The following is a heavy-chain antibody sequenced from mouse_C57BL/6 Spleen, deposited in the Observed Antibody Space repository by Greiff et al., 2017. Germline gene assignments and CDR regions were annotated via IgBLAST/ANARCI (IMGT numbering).Heavy chain of an antibody. J-gene: IGHJ3*01. CDR3: AREKDMGYGNSGFAY. CDR2: IYPRSGNT. D-gene: IGHD2-1*01. Sequence: QFHVKQSGAELARPGASVKLSCKASGYTFTSYGISWVKQRTGQGLEWIGEIYPRSGNTYYNEKFKGKATLTADKSSSTAYMELRSLTSEDSAVYFCAREKDMGYGNSGFAYWGQGTLVTVSA. CDR1: GYTFTSYG. V-gene: IGHV1-81*01.